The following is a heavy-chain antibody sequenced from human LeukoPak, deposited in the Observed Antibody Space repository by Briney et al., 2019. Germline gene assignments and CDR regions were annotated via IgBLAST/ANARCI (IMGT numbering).Heavy chain of an antibody. CDR2: INHSGST. V-gene: IGHV4-34*01. CDR3: ARDRMVYYDSSGYHYRYYYYYMDV. Sequence: SETLSLTCAVYGGSFSGYYWSWIRQPPGKGLEWIGEINHSGSTNYDPSLKSRVTISVDTSKNQFSLKLSSVTAADTAVYYCARDRMVYYDSSGYHYRYYYYYMDVWGKGTTVTVSS. J-gene: IGHJ6*03. CDR1: GGSFSGYY. D-gene: IGHD3-22*01.